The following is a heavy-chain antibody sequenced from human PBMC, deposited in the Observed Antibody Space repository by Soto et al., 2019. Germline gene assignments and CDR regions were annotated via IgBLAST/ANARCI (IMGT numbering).Heavy chain of an antibody. V-gene: IGHV4-61*01. CDR2: IYYSGKT. CDR1: GGSVSSGRFS. Sequence: QVQLQESGPGLVKPSETLSLTCTVSGGSVSSGRFSWSWIRQPPGKGLEWIGYIYYSGKTKYNPSHRSRLTISVAPSKNQSSLKLTSVTAVDTAVYYCARSGSGSGWLGGQGTLVTVSS. CDR3: ARSGSGSGWL. J-gene: IGHJ4*02. D-gene: IGHD6-19*01.